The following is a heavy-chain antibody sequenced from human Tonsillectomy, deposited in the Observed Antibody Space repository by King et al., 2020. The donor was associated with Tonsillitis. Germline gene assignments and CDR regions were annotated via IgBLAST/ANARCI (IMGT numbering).Heavy chain of an antibody. J-gene: IGHJ3*01. Sequence: VQLVESGGGLVQPGGSLRLSCAASGFSFSDYSMNWVRQAPGKGLEWISYIRSSSSIISYADSVKGRFTISRDNAKNLLYLQMNSLRDEDTAVYFCARYTPEGPIGGSLDYWGQGTTVTVSS. CDR1: GFSFSDYS. CDR3: ARYTPEGPIGGSLDY. CDR2: IRSSSSII. V-gene: IGHV3-48*02. D-gene: IGHD3-16*01.